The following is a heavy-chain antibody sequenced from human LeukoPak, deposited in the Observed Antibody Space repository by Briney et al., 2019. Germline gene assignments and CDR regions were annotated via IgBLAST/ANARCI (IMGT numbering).Heavy chain of an antibody. CDR2: INTNTGNP. J-gene: IGHJ4*02. CDR3: ARDNPFGSSSWYGFDY. Sequence: ASVKVSCKASGYTFTSYGISWVRQAPGQGLEWMGWINTNTGNPTYAQGFTGRFVFSLDTSVSTAYLQISSLKAEDTAVYYCARDNPFGSSSWYGFDYWGQGTLVTVSS. CDR1: GYTFTSYG. V-gene: IGHV7-4-1*02. D-gene: IGHD6-13*01.